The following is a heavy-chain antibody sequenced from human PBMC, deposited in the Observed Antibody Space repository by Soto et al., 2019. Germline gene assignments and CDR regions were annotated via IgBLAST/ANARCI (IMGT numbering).Heavy chain of an antibody. V-gene: IGHV4-39*01. CDR1: GGSISSSSYC. Sequence: SETLSLTCTVSGGSISSSSYCWGWIRQPPGKGLEWIGSIYYSGSTYYNPSLKSRVTISVDTSKNQFSLKLSSVTAADTAVYYCARLWFESSGWYFFDYWGQGTLVTVSS. D-gene: IGHD6-19*01. J-gene: IGHJ4*02. CDR3: ARLWFESSGWYFFDY. CDR2: IYYSGST.